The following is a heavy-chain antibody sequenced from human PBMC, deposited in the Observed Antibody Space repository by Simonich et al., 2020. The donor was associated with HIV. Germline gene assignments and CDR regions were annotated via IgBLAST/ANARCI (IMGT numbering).Heavy chain of an antibody. J-gene: IGHJ6*03. CDR2: INHSENT. CDR1: GGSFSSYY. Sequence: QVQLEQWGAGLLKPSETLSLTCAVYGGSFSSYYCSWIRQPPGKGLEWIGEINHSENTNNNSSLKSRVTISVDTSKNQFSLKLSSVTAADTAVYYCAAGNGLLRFLEWEGTYMDVWGKGTTVTVSS. V-gene: IGHV4-34*01. CDR3: AAGNGLLRFLEWEGTYMDV. D-gene: IGHD3-3*01.